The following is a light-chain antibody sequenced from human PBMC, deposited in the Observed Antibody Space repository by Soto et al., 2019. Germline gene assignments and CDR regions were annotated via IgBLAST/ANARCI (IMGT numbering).Light chain of an antibody. J-gene: IGKJ1*01. Sequence: EIVLTQSPGPLSLSPGERGTLSCRASQSVSSGYLAWYQQKPGQAPRLLIYDASSTATGIPDRFSGSGSGTACTLTISRLEPEDFAVYYCQQYGSSPRTFGQGTKVDIK. CDR2: DAS. CDR3: QQYGSSPRT. CDR1: QSVSSGY. V-gene: IGKV3-20*01.